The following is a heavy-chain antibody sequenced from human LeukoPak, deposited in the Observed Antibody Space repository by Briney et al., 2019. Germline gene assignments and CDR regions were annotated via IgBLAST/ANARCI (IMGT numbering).Heavy chain of an antibody. J-gene: IGHJ4*02. D-gene: IGHD6-13*01. Sequence: ASVKVSCKASGYTFTGYYLNWVRQAPGQGLEWMGRINPNSGGTNSGQKFQGRVTMTRDTSISTAYLELSSLTFDDTAVYYCTRVDAASLAVHYWGQGTLVTVSS. CDR1: GYTFTGYY. CDR3: TRVDAASLAVHY. V-gene: IGHV1-2*02. CDR2: INPNSGGT.